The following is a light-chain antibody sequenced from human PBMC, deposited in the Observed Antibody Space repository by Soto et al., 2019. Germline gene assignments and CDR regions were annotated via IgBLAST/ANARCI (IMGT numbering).Light chain of an antibody. J-gene: IGLJ3*02. Sequence: QSVLTQPASVSGSPGQSITISCTGSTSDIGTYYFVSWYQQHPGKAPKLMIYEVSNRPSGVSIRFSGSKSGNTASLTISGLQAEDEADYYCSSYTSTNTPVVFGGGTKLTVL. V-gene: IGLV2-14*03. CDR2: EVS. CDR1: TSDIGTYYF. CDR3: SSYTSTNTPVV.